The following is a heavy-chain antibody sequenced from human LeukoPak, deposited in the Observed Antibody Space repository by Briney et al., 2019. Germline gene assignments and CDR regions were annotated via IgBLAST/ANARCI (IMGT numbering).Heavy chain of an antibody. Sequence: GASVKVSCKASGYTFTGYYMHWVRQAPGQGLEWMGWINPNSGGTNYAQKFQGRVTMTRDTSISTAYMELSRLRSDDTAVYYCASPSGDYPEGFDYWGQGTLVTVSS. V-gene: IGHV1-2*02. CDR1: GYTFTGYY. J-gene: IGHJ4*02. CDR3: ASPSGDYPEGFDY. D-gene: IGHD4-17*01. CDR2: INPNSGGT.